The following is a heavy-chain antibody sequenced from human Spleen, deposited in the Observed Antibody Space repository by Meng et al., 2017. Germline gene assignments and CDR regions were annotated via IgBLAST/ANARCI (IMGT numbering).Heavy chain of an antibody. CDR3: AKDGYCSGGSCYWYYYYYGMDV. D-gene: IGHD2-15*01. J-gene: IGHJ6*02. CDR2: ISGSGGST. V-gene: IGHV3-23*01. CDR1: GFTFSSYA. Sequence: GESLKISCAASGFTFSSYAMSWVRQAPGKGLEWVSAISGSGGSTYYADSVKGRFTISRDNSKNTLYLQMNRLRAEDTAVYYCAKDGYCSGGSCYWYYYYYGMDVWGQGTTVTVSS.